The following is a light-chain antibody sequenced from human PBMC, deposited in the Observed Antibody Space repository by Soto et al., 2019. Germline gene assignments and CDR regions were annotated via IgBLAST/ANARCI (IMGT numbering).Light chain of an antibody. CDR1: TSFVGSYNL. CDR3: CAYVGGSTYG. CDR2: EDT. V-gene: IGLV2-23*01. J-gene: IGLJ1*01. Sequence: QSALTQPASVSGSPGQSITISCTGTTSFVGSYNLVSWYQQHTGKAPQVLIYEDTKRPSGVSNRFSGSISGSTASLTISGLQAEDEADYYCCAYVGGSTYGFGTGTKLTVL.